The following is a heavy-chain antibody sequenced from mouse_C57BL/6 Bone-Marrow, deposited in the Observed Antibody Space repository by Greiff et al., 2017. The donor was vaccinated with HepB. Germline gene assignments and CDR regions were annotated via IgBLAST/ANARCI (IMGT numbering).Heavy chain of an antibody. CDR1: GYSFTSYY. D-gene: IGHD2-3*01. J-gene: IGHJ3*01. V-gene: IGHV1-66*01. CDR3: ARFRWLLPLFAY. CDR2: IYPGSGNT. Sequence: QVQLQQSGPELVKPGASVKISCKASGYSFTSYYIHWVKQRPGQGLEWIGWIYPGSGNTKYNEKFKGKATLTADTSSSTAYMQLSSLTSEDSAVYYCARFRWLLPLFAYWGQVTLVTVSA.